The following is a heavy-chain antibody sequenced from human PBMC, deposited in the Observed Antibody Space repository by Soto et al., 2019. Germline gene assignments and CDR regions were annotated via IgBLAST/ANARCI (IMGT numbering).Heavy chain of an antibody. CDR1: GGSITRRNHY. J-gene: IGHJ4*02. V-gene: IGHV4-39*01. D-gene: IGHD5-12*01. CDR2: IHHTGST. CDR3: STYSYDDHNSGYHDF. Sequence: SETLSLTCTVAGGSITRRNHYWGWVRQPPGKGLEWVASIHHTGSTYYNPSLRARIRMSIDTSKNRFSLSLTSVTATDTATYFCSTYSYDDHNSGYHDFWGLGTLVTVSS.